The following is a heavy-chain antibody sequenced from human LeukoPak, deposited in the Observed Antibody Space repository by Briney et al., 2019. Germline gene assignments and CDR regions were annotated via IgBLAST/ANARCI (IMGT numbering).Heavy chain of an antibody. CDR2: ISSSSSTI. J-gene: IGHJ1*01. CDR1: GFTFSSYS. Sequence: PGGSLRLSCAASGFTFSSYSMNWVRRAPGKGLEWVSYISSSSSTIYYADSVKGRFTISRDNAKNSLYLQMNSLRAEDTAVYYCARANYGDDGDFQHWGQGTLVTVSS. V-gene: IGHV3-48*04. CDR3: ARANYGDDGDFQH. D-gene: IGHD4-17*01.